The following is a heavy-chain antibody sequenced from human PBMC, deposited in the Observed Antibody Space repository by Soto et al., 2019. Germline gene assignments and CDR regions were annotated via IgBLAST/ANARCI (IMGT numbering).Heavy chain of an antibody. CDR2: INSDGSST. Sequence: EVQLVESGGGLVQPGGSLRLSCAASGFTFSSYWMHWVRQAPGKGLVWVSGINSDGSSTSYADSVKGRFTISRDNAKNTLYLQMNSLRAEDTAVYYCAISLDSGPYYYGMDVWGQGTTVTVSS. CDR1: GFTFSSYW. CDR3: AISLDSGPYYYGMDV. J-gene: IGHJ6*02. V-gene: IGHV3-74*01. D-gene: IGHD5-12*01.